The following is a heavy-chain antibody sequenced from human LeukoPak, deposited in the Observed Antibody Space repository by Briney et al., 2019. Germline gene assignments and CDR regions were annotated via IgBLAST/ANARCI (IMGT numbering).Heavy chain of an antibody. J-gene: IGHJ4*02. Sequence: ASVKVSCKASGYIFTKFGVTWVRQAPGQGLEWTGWISAYNGNTKYAQKVQGRVTMTTDTSTSTAYMELRSLRSDDTAVYYCARGEAVSVAAAGTPNDYWGQGTLVTVSS. CDR2: ISAYNGNT. CDR1: GYIFTKFG. V-gene: IGHV1-18*01. D-gene: IGHD6-13*01. CDR3: ARGEAVSVAAAGTPNDY.